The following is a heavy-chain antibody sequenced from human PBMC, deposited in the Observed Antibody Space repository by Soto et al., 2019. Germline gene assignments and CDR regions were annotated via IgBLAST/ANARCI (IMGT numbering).Heavy chain of an antibody. CDR3: VRGDNWNDEASDY. D-gene: IGHD1-1*01. CDR1: GFMFSNHG. V-gene: IGHV3-33*01. CDR2: IWSDGNNR. Sequence: QVPLVESVGGVVQPGRSLRLSCAASGFMFSNHGMHWVRQAPGKGLEWVAVIWSDGNNRYYADSVKGRFTISRDNSKNTVYLQMNSLRAEDTAVYYCVRGDNWNDEASDYWGQGTLVTVSS. J-gene: IGHJ4*02.